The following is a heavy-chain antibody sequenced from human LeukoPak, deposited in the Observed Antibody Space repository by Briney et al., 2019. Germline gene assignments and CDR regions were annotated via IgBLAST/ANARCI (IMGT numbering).Heavy chain of an antibody. J-gene: IGHJ6*03. V-gene: IGHV1-8*01. CDR1: GYTFSDYD. D-gene: IGHD2-21*01. Sequence: ASVKVSCKASGYTFSDYDVNWVRQAPGQGLEWMGWMNPTSGDTGYAQKFQGRVTMTRSMSRNTAYMELSRLRSEDTAVYFCARVVMKAFYYYYMDVWRKGTTITISS. CDR3: ARVVMKAFYYYYMDV. CDR2: MNPTSGDT.